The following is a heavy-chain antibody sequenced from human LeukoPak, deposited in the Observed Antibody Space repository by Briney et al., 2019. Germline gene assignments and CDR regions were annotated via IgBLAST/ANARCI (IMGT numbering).Heavy chain of an antibody. CDR2: IYYSGST. Sequence: SETLSLTCTVSGGSISSSSYYWGWIRQPPGKGLEWIGSIYYSGSTYYNPSLKSRVTISVDTSKNQFSLKLSSVTAADTAVYYCAREAWEAAAGFDYWGQGTLVTVSS. CDR1: GGSISSSSYY. D-gene: IGHD6-13*01. CDR3: AREAWEAAAGFDY. V-gene: IGHV4-39*07. J-gene: IGHJ4*02.